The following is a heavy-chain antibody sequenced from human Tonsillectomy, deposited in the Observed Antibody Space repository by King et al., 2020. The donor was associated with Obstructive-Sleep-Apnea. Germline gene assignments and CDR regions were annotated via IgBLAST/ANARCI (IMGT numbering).Heavy chain of an antibody. CDR1: GGSISTSSYY. Sequence: LQLQESGPGLVKPSETVSLTCTVSGGSISTSSYYWGWLRQTPGKGLEWIGSVFYSGTTYDNASLKSRVTMSVDTSKNQFSLKLSSVTAADTAVYYCAMEFKAVASQHAFDGWGQGTMVTVSS. CDR3: AMEFKAVASQHAFDG. J-gene: IGHJ3*01. D-gene: IGHD6-19*01. V-gene: IGHV4-39*07. CDR2: VFYSGTT.